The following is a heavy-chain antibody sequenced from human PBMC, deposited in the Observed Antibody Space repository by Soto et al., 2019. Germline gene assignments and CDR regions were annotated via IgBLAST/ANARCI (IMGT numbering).Heavy chain of an antibody. V-gene: IGHV3-23*01. Sequence: TGGSLRLSCAAAGFTFSSYGMSWVRQAPGKGLEWVSAVSGSGGSVYYADSVRGRFTISRDNSKNTLYLQVNSLRAEDTAVYYCAKDPAGVFANLGGYYYGMDVWGQGTTVTVSS. CDR2: VSGSGGSV. CDR1: GFTFSSYG. CDR3: AKDPAGVFANLGGYYYGMDV. D-gene: IGHD3-16*02. J-gene: IGHJ6*02.